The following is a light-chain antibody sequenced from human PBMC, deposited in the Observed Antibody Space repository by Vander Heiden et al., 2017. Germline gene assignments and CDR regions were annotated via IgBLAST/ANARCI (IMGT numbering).Light chain of an antibody. CDR2: DAS. V-gene: IGKV3-20*01. Sequence: ENVLTHSPGTLSLSPGERATLSCRASQSVSRNYVAWYKQKPGQAPRLLIYDASSRATGIPDRFSGSGSGTDFTLTISRLEPEDFAVYYCQQDGSAPDTFGQGTKLEIK. CDR1: QSVSRNY. J-gene: IGKJ2*01. CDR3: QQDGSAPDT.